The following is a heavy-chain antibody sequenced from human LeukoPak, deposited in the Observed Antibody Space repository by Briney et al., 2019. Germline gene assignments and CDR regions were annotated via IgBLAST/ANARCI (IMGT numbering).Heavy chain of an antibody. CDR1: GYTFTGYY. CDR3: ARDLYTVVRAYYYYGMDV. V-gene: IGHV1-18*04. J-gene: IGHJ6*02. CDR2: ISAYNGNT. Sequence: ASVKVSCKASGYTFTGYYMHWVRQAPGQGLEWMGWISAYNGNTNYAQKLQGRVTMTTDTSTSTAYMELRSLRSDDTAVYYCARDLYTVVRAYYYYGMDVWGQGTTVTVSS. D-gene: IGHD3-10*01.